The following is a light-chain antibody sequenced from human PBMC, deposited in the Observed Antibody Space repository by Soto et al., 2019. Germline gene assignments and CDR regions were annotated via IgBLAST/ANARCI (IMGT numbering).Light chain of an antibody. V-gene: IGLV2-14*03. CDR1: SSDVGAYNY. CDR2: DVS. CDR3: SSYTSSSSLYV. Sequence: QSVLTQPASVSGSPGQSITISCTGTSSDVGAYNYVSWYQQHPGKAPKLMIYDVSNRPSGVSNRFSGSKSGNTASLTISELQAEDEADYYCSSYTSSSSLYVFGTGTKVTVL. J-gene: IGLJ1*01.